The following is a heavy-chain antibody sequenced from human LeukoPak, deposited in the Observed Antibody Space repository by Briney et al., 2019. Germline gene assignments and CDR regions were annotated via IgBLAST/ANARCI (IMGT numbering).Heavy chain of an antibody. CDR1: GGSISSYY. D-gene: IGHD3-10*01. CDR3: ARGGYYGSGSYYRDYYYYYGMDV. V-gene: IGHV4-59*01. J-gene: IGHJ6*02. CDR2: IYYSGST. Sequence: SETLSLTCTVSGGSISSYYWSWIRQPPGKGLEWIGYIYYSGSTNYNPSLKSRVTISVVTSKNQFSLKLSSVTAADTAVYYCARGGYYGSGSYYRDYYYYYGMDVWGQGTTVTVSS.